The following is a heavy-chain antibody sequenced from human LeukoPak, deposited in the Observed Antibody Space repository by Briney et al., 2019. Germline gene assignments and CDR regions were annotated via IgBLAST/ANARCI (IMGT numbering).Heavy chain of an antibody. D-gene: IGHD2-21*02. Sequence: GGSLRLSCAASGFTFSSYAMSWVRQAPGKGLEGVSAISGSGGSTYYADSVKGRFTISRDNSKNTLYLQMNSLGVEDTAMYYCARYEQRPGVTASDPWSQGTLVTVSS. J-gene: IGHJ5*02. CDR1: GFTFSSYA. CDR2: ISGSGGST. CDR3: ARYEQRPGVTASDP. V-gene: IGHV3-23*01.